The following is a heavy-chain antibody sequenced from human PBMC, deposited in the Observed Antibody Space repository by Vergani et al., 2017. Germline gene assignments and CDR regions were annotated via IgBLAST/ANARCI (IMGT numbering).Heavy chain of an antibody. CDR3: ARVKGDANWFDP. Sequence: QLQLQESGPGLVKPSETLSLTCTVSGGSISSSSYYWGWIRQPPGKGLEWIGSIYYSGSTYYNPSLKSRVTITVDTSKNPFSLKLSSVTAADTAVYYCARVKGDANWFDPWGQGTLVTVSS. CDR1: GGSISSSSYY. V-gene: IGHV4-39*07. D-gene: IGHD3-16*01. J-gene: IGHJ5*02. CDR2: IYYSGST.